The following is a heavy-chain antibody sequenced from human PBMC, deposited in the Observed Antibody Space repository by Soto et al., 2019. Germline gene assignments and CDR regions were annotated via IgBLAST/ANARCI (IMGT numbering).Heavy chain of an antibody. CDR2: ISYDGSNK. V-gene: IGHV3-30-3*01. D-gene: IGHD1-26*01. Sequence: QVQLVESGGGVVQPGRSLRLSCAASGFTFSSYAMHWVRQAPGKGLEWVAVISYDGSNKYYADSVKGRFTISRDNSKNTLYLQMNSLRAEDTAVYYCARDRAVGATTFNFDYWGQGTLFTVSS. J-gene: IGHJ4*02. CDR3: ARDRAVGATTFNFDY. CDR1: GFTFSSYA.